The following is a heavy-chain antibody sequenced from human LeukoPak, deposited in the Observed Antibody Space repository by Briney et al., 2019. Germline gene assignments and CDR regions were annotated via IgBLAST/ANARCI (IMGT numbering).Heavy chain of an antibody. V-gene: IGHV4-39*02. CDR3: ARLTIAANAFDI. J-gene: IGHJ3*02. D-gene: IGHD2-15*01. CDR2: IYYSGST. CDR1: GGSISSSDYY. Sequence: SETLSLTCTVSGGSISSSDYYWGWIRQPPGKGLEWIGSIYYSGSTYYNLSLKSRVTISVDTSKNHFSLRLSSVTAADTAMFYCARLTIAANAFDIWGQGTMVTVSS.